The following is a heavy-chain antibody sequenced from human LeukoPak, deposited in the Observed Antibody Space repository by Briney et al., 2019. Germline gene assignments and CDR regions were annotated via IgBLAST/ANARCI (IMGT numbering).Heavy chain of an antibody. CDR1: GGSISSGGYS. D-gene: IGHD3-10*01. V-gene: IGHV4-30-2*01. CDR3: ARDPGHGSGSYPGGYFDL. CDR2: VYHSGST. J-gene: IGHJ2*01. Sequence: SETLSLTCAVSGGSISSGGYSWSWIRQPPGKGLEWIGYVYHSGSTYYNPSLKSRVTISVDRSKNQFSLKLSSVTAADTAVYYCARDPGHGSGSYPGGYFDLWGRGTLVTVSS.